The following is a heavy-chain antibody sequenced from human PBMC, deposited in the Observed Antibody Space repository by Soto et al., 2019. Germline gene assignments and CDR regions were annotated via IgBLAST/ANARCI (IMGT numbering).Heavy chain of an antibody. J-gene: IGHJ4*02. V-gene: IGHV3-9*01. D-gene: IGHD3-10*01. CDR3: ANLPLYGAGFDC. CDR1: GFTFDDYA. CDR2: ISWNGAAT. Sequence: AQLVESGGGLVQPGRSLRLSCVASGFTFDDYAIHWVRQAPGKGLEWVSGISWNGAATGYADSVKGRFTISRDNAKNYLYLQMSSLRTEDTAIYYCANLPLYGAGFDCWGQGTLVTVSS.